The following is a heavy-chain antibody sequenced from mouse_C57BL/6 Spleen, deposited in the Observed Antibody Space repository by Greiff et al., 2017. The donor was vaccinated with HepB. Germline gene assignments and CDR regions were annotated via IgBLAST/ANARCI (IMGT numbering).Heavy chain of an antibody. CDR2: IYPRSGNT. V-gene: IGHV1-81*01. J-gene: IGHJ4*01. CDR3: ARSGLRRGDYYAMDY. CDR1: GYTFTSYG. Sequence: QVQLKQSGAELARPGASVKLSCKASGYTFTSYGISWVKQRTGQGLEWIGEIYPRSGNTYYNEKFKGKATLTADKSSSTAYMELRSLTSEDSAVYFCARSGLRRGDYYAMDYWGQGTSVTVSS. D-gene: IGHD2-4*01.